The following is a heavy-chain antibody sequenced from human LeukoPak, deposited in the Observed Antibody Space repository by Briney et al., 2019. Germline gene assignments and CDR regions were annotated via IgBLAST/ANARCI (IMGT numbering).Heavy chain of an antibody. CDR2: ISYDGSNK. CDR3: AKDWYYYDSSGYSDY. J-gene: IGHJ4*02. Sequence: PGGSLRLSCAASGFTFSSYAMHWVRQAPGKGLEWVAVISYDGSNKYYADSVKGRFTISRDNSKNTLYLQMNSLRAEDTAVYYCAKDWYYYDSSGYSDYWGQGTLVTVSS. D-gene: IGHD3-22*01. V-gene: IGHV3-30-3*01. CDR1: GFTFSSYA.